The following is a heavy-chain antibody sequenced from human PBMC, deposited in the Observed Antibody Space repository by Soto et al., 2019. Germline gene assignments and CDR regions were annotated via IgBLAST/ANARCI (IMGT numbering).Heavy chain of an antibody. J-gene: IGHJ6*02. CDR2: INHSGST. Sequence: QVQLQQWGAGLLKPSETLSLTCAVYGGSFSGYYWSWIRQPPGKGLEWIGEINHSGSTNYNPSLKRRVTISVDTSKNQFSLKLSSVTAADTAVYYCARGAARPLGGMDVWGQGTTVTVSS. CDR3: ARGAARPLGGMDV. CDR1: GGSFSGYY. D-gene: IGHD6-6*01. V-gene: IGHV4-34*01.